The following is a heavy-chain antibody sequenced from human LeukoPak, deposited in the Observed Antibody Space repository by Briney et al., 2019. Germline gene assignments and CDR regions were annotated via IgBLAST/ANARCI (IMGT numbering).Heavy chain of an antibody. CDR3: AKDIGSYYDY. CDR2: IRNDGSNK. V-gene: IGHV3-30*02. J-gene: IGHJ4*02. D-gene: IGHD3-10*01. Sequence: GGSLRLSCAASGFTFGSYVMHWVRQAPGKGLEWVAFIRNDGSNKYYADSVKGRFTISRDDSKNTLYLEMNSLRAEDTAVYYCAKDIGSYYDYWGQGILVTVSS. CDR1: GFTFGSYV.